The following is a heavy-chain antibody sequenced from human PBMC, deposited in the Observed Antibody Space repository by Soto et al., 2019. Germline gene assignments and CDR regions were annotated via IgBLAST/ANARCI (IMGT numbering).Heavy chain of an antibody. D-gene: IGHD2-15*01. V-gene: IGHV4-59*01. CDR1: GASISSYY. Sequence: QVQLQESGPGLVKPSETLSLTCTVSGASISSYYWSWIRQPPGKGLEWIGYIYYSGITNYNPSLKSRVTISVDTSKNQFSLNLSAVTAADTAVYYCAREATVVTDWVQGTLVTVSS. CDR3: AREATVVTD. J-gene: IGHJ4*02. CDR2: IYYSGIT.